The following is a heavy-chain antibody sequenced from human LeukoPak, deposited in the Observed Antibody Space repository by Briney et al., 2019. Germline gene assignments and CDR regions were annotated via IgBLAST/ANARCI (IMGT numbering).Heavy chain of an antibody. D-gene: IGHD3-22*01. J-gene: IGHJ3*02. CDR3: ARGKDYYDSSGFFFYAVDI. V-gene: IGHV4-59*01. CDR2: IYNSGST. Sequence: SETLSLTCTVSGGSTTSDSWSWIRQPPGKGLEWIGYIYNSGSTISHPSLKSRVTLSVDTSKNQISLKLTSVTAADTAVYYCARGKDYYDSSGFFFYAVDIWGQGTMVSVSS. CDR1: GGSTTSDS.